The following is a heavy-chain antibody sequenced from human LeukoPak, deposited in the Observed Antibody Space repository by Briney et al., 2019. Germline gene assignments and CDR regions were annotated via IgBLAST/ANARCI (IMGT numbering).Heavy chain of an antibody. V-gene: IGHV4-34*01. CDR1: GGSFSGYY. CDR2: INHSGST. J-gene: IGHJ4*02. Sequence: PSETLSLTCAVCGGSFSGYYWSWIRQPPGKGLEWIGEINHSGSTNYNPSLKSRVTISVGTSKNQFSLKLSSVTAADTAVYYCAVGSGYYSFDYWGQGTLVTVSS. D-gene: IGHD3-22*01. CDR3: AVGSGYYSFDY.